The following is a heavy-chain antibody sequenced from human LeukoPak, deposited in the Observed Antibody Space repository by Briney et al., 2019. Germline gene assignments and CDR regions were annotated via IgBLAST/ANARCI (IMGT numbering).Heavy chain of an antibody. CDR1: GGTFSSYA. V-gene: IGHV1-69*13. D-gene: IGHD3-16*02. CDR2: IIPIFGTA. CDR3: ATPGLWGSYRYTGFDY. Sequence: ASVKVSCKASGGTFSSYAISWVRQAPGQGLEWMGGIIPIFGTANYAQKFQGRVTITADESTSAAYMELSSLRSEDTAVYYCATPGLWGSYRYTGFDYWGQGTLVTVSS. J-gene: IGHJ4*02.